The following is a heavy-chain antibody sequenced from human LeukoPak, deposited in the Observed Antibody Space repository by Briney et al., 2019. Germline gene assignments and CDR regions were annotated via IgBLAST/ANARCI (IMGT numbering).Heavy chain of an antibody. D-gene: IGHD3-22*01. CDR2: ISAYNGNT. CDR3: ARVEYYYDSSGYFPPDY. CDR1: GYTFTSYG. Sequence: ASVKVSCKASGYTFTSYGISWVRQAPGQGLEWMGWISAYNGNTNYAQKLQGRDTMTTDTSTSTAYMELRSLRSDDTAVYYCARVEYYYDSSGYFPPDYWGQGTLVTVSS. J-gene: IGHJ4*02. V-gene: IGHV1-18*01.